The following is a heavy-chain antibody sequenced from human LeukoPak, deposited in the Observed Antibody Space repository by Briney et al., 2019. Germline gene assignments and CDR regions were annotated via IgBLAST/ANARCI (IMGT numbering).Heavy chain of an antibody. Sequence: GESLKISCKGSGYSFTNYWIGWVRQMPGKGLEWMGIIYPGDSNTNYSPSFQGQVTISADKSISTAYLQWSSLKASDTAMYYCARQEKDYDILTGPFDYWGQGTLVTVSS. CDR2: IYPGDSNT. J-gene: IGHJ4*02. D-gene: IGHD3-9*01. CDR3: ARQEKDYDILTGPFDY. CDR1: GYSFTNYW. V-gene: IGHV5-51*01.